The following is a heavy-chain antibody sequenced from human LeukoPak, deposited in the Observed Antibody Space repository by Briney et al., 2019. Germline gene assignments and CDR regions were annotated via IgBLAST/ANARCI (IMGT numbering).Heavy chain of an antibody. V-gene: IGHV4-59*01. CDR2: IYYTGST. CDR3: ARRGGGSFGY. CDR1: GGSISTYY. D-gene: IGHD2-15*01. Sequence: SETLSLTCTVSGGSISTYYWSWIRQPPGKGLEWIGYIYYTGSTNYNPSLKSRVTISVDTSKNQFSLKVSSVTAADTAVYYCARRGGGSFGYWGQGTLVTVSS. J-gene: IGHJ4*02.